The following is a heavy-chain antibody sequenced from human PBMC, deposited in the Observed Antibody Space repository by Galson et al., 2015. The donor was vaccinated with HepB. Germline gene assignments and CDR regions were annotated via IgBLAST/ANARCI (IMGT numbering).Heavy chain of an antibody. D-gene: IGHD2-15*01. J-gene: IGHJ6*03. CDR1: GFRFNDHG. CDR2: IWNDGSNK. CDR3: ARGCIPTGGICHSGHNYYNMEV. V-gene: IGHV3-33*01. Sequence: SLRLSCAASGFRFNDHGMHWVRRAPGKGLEWVAMIWNDGSNKDYADSVKGRFTISRDNSKNTVFLQMDSLRVEDMAVYYCARGCIPTGGICHSGHNYYNMEVWGKGTTVTVSS.